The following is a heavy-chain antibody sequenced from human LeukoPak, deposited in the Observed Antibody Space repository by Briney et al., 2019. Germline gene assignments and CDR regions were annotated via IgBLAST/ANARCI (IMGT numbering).Heavy chain of an antibody. J-gene: IGHJ4*02. CDR3: GRYLNY. CDR2: ITTSEIT. Sequence: PGGSLRLSCAASGFSFSSNEMNWVRQAPGKGPEWVSHITTSEITYYADSVKGRFTISRHNAKNSLYLQTTSLRVEDTAVYYCGRYLNYWGQGTLVTVSS. V-gene: IGHV3-48*03. CDR1: GFSFSSNE. D-gene: IGHD3-10*01.